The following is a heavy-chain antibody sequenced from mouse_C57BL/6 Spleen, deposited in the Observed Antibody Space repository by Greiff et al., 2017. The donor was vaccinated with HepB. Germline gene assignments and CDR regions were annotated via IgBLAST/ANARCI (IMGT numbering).Heavy chain of an antibody. Sequence: VQLQQPGAELVKPGASVKMSCKASGYTFTSYWITWVKQRPGQGLEWIGDIYPGSGSTNYNEKFKSKATLTVDTSSSTAYMQLSSLTSEDSAVYYCASLYYDYDDLFAYWGQGTLVTVSA. D-gene: IGHD2-4*01. CDR2: IYPGSGST. CDR1: GYTFTSYW. J-gene: IGHJ3*01. CDR3: ASLYYDYDDLFAY. V-gene: IGHV1-55*01.